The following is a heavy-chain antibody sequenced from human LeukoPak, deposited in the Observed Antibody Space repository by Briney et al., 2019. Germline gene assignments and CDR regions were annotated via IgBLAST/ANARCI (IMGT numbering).Heavy chain of an antibody. D-gene: IGHD3-10*01. CDR1: GYTLTELS. Sequence: GASVKGSCKVSGYTLTELSMHWVRQAPGKGLEWMGGFDPEDGETIYAQKFQGRVTMTEDTSTDTAYMELSSLRSEDTAVYYCATDRPSGGYKIDAFDIWGQGTMVTVSS. CDR2: FDPEDGET. CDR3: ATDRPSGGYKIDAFDI. V-gene: IGHV1-24*01. J-gene: IGHJ3*02.